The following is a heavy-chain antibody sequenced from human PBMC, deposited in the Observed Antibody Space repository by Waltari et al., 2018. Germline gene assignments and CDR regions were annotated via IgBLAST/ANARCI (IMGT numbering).Heavy chain of an antibody. J-gene: IGHJ4*02. Sequence: QVQLVESGGGVVQPGRSLRLSCAASGFTFSSYGMHWVRQAPGKGLEWVAVKSYDGSNKYYADSVKGRFTISRDNSKNTLYLQMNSLRAEDTAVYYCAKDGDYDFWSGYYPYWGQGTLVTVSS. V-gene: IGHV3-30*18. CDR1: GFTFSSYG. CDR3: AKDGDYDFWSGYYPY. CDR2: KSYDGSNK. D-gene: IGHD3-3*01.